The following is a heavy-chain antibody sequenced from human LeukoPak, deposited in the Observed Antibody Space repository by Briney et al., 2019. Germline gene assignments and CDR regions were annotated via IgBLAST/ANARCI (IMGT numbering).Heavy chain of an antibody. CDR3: ARKTGTTGEAFDY. CDR1: GFSFSNNW. J-gene: IGHJ4*02. V-gene: IGHV3-7*03. Sequence: GGSLRLSCAASGFSFSNNWMSWVRQAPGKGLEWVANIMQDGSEKYYVDSVKGRFTISRDNAKNSVYLQMNSLRAEDTAVYYCARKTGTTGEAFDYWGQGTLVTVSS. CDR2: IMQDGSEK. D-gene: IGHD1-1*01.